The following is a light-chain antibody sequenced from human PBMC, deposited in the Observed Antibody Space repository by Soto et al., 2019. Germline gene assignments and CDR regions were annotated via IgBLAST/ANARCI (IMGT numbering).Light chain of an antibody. CDR2: GVT. Sequence: SALTKPASVSGSLGQSITPSCTGSGGDIGAYNYVSWYQQHPGKAPKLIVYGVTHRPSGVSSRFSASKSAYTASLTISALQAEDEADYYCSSFTTTYFYVFGPGTKLTVL. CDR1: GGDIGAYNY. J-gene: IGLJ1*01. V-gene: IGLV2-14*01. CDR3: SSFTTTYFYV.